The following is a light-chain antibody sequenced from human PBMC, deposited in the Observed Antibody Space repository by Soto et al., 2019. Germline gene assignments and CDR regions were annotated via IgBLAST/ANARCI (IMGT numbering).Light chain of an antibody. CDR1: QSVSSY. V-gene: IGKV3-11*01. CDR3: QQYVTSSPRT. J-gene: IGKJ1*01. Sequence: EIVLTQFPATLSLSPGERATLSCRASQSVSSYLAWYQQKPGQAPRLLIHDASNRASGIPARFSGSGSETEFTLTISSLQSEDFAVYYCQQYVTSSPRTFGQGTKVDIK. CDR2: DAS.